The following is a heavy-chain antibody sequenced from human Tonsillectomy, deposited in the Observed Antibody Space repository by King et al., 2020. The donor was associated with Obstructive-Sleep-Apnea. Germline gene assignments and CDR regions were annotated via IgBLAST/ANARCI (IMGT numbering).Heavy chain of an antibody. J-gene: IGHJ4*02. CDR1: GFSFTTSAVG. CDR2: IYWDNDN. CDR3: VHSDRLLFDY. Sequence: TLKESGPTLVKSTQTLTLTCTFSGFSFTTSAVGVGWIRQPPGKALEWLALIYWDNDNRYSPSLKSRLTITKDTSKSQVVLTMTHMGPVDTATYYCVHSDRLLFDYWGQGTLVTVSS. D-gene: IGHD2-15*01. V-gene: IGHV2-5*02.